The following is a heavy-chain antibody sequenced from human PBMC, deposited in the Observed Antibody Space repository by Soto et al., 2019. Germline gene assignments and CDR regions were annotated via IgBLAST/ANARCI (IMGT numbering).Heavy chain of an antibody. V-gene: IGHV5-51*01. CDR3: ARRDDGTYLRAFDI. J-gene: IGHJ3*02. D-gene: IGHD1-26*01. CDR1: GYSFTNYW. Sequence: PGESLKISSKGSGYSFTNYWIGWVRQMPGKSLEWMGISYPGDSDTRYSPSFQGQVTISADKSISTAYLQWSSLKASDTAMYYCARRDDGTYLRAFDIWGQGTMVTVSS. CDR2: SYPGDSDT.